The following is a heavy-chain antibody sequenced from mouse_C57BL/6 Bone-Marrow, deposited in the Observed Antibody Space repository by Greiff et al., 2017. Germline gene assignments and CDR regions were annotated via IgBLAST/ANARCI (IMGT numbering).Heavy chain of an antibody. Sequence: QVQLQQPGAELVMPGASVKLSCKASGYTFTSYWMHWVKQRPGQGLEWIGEIDPSDSYTNYNQKFQGKSTLTVDKSSSTAYIQLSSLTSEDSAVYYCARKGGYDYPWFAYWGQGTLVTVSA. V-gene: IGHV1-69*01. CDR2: IDPSDSYT. CDR3: ARKGGYDYPWFAY. CDR1: GYTFTSYW. J-gene: IGHJ3*01. D-gene: IGHD2-4*01.